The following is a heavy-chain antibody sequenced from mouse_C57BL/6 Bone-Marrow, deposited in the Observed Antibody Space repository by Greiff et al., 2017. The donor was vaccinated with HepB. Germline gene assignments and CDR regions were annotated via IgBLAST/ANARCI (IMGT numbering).Heavy chain of an antibody. CDR2: IDPSDSYT. V-gene: IGHV1-59*01. Sequence: QVQLQQPGAELVRPGTSVKLSCKASGYTFTSYWMHWVKQRPGQGLEWIGVIDPSDSYTNYNQKFKGKATLTVDTSSSTAYMHLSSLTSEDSAVYYCIIASSVAYWGQGTLVTVS. J-gene: IGHJ3*01. CDR1: GYTFTSYW. D-gene: IGHD1-1*01. CDR3: IIASSVAY.